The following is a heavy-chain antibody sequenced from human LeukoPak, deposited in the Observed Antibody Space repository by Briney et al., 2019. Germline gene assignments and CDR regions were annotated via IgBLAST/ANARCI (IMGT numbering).Heavy chain of an antibody. CDR1: GFTFSSYW. CDR3: ARDGVWCAMVRGVIIEYYYGMDV. Sequence: GGSLRLSCAASGFTFSSYWMSWVRQAPGKGLEWVANIKRDGSEKYYVDSVKGRFTISRDNARNSLYLQMNSLRAEDTAVYYCARDGVWCAMVRGVIIEYYYGMDVWGQGTTVTVSS. J-gene: IGHJ6*02. V-gene: IGHV3-7*01. CDR2: IKRDGSEK. D-gene: IGHD3-10*01.